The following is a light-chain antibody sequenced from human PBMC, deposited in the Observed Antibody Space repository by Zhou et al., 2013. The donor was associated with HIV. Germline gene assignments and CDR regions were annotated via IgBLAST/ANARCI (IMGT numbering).Light chain of an antibody. CDR1: QTIDNY. CDR2: RVS. CDR3: QQSYSTPALT. V-gene: IGKV1-39*01. Sequence: IQMTQSPSSLSASVGDRVTITCRASQTIDNYLNWYRHSPGKAPDLLIYRVSTLHSGVPSRFSGTGSGTAFTLTINSLQLEDFATYYCQQSYSTPALTFGGGTRVEMK. J-gene: IGKJ4*01.